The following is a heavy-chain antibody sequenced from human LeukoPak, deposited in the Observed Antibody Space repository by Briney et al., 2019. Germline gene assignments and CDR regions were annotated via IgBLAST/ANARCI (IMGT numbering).Heavy chain of an antibody. J-gene: IGHJ4*02. CDR2: IYHSGST. D-gene: IGHD5-18*01. Sequence: SETLSLTCTVSGYSISSGYYWGWIRQPPGKGLEWIGSIYHSGSTYYNPSLKSRVTISVDTSKNQFSLKLSSVTAADTAVYYCARGWGIYTAMATAPIDYWGQGTLVTVSS. CDR1: GYSISSGYY. CDR3: ARGWGIYTAMATAPIDY. V-gene: IGHV4-38-2*02.